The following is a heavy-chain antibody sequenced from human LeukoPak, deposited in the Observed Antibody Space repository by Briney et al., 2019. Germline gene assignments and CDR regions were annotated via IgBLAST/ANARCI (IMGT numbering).Heavy chain of an antibody. CDR1: GFTFTSQA. D-gene: IGHD1-1*01. CDR3: ARSGNYDC. CDR2: ISGGGGST. J-gene: IGHJ4*02. Sequence: GGSLRLSCAASGFTFTSQAMCWVRQAPGKGLEWVSSISGGGGSTYYADSVKGRFTISRDNSKNTVYLQVNSLRDEDTAVYYCARSGNYDCWGQGTLVTVSS. V-gene: IGHV3-23*01.